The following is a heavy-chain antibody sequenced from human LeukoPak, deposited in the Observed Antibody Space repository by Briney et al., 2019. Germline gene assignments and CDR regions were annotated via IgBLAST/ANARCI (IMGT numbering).Heavy chain of an antibody. CDR2: ISGSGGST. Sequence: GGSLRLSCAASGFTFSSYAMSRVRQAPGKGLEWVSSISGSGGSTYYADSVKGRFTISRDNSKNTLYVQMNSLRAEDTAVYSCAKGLQWELPFDYWGQGTLVTVSS. V-gene: IGHV3-23*01. D-gene: IGHD1-26*01. J-gene: IGHJ4*02. CDR1: GFTFSSYA. CDR3: AKGLQWELPFDY.